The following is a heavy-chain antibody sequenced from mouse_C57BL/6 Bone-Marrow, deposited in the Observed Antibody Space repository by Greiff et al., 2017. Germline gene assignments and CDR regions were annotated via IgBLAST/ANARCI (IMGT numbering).Heavy chain of an antibody. CDR3: GGWYYFDY. CDR1: GYTFTSYW. V-gene: IGHV1-7*01. Sequence: VKLMESGAELAKPGASVKLSCKASGYTFTSYWMHWVKQRPGQGLEWIGYINPSSGYTKYNQKFKDKATLTADKSSSTAYMQLSSLTYEDAAVYYCGGWYYFDYWGQGTTLTVSS. J-gene: IGHJ2*01. CDR2: INPSSGYT.